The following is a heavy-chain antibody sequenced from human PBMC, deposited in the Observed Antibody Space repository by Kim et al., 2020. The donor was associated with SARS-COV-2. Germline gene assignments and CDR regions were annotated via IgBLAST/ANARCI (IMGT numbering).Heavy chain of an antibody. CDR3: ARDRYDSSGYSYGMDV. Sequence: DSVQCRFTISRDNSKNTLYLQMNSLRAEDTAVYYCARDRYDSSGYSYGMDVWGQGSTVTVSS. D-gene: IGHD3-22*01. V-gene: IGHV3-30*01. J-gene: IGHJ6*02.